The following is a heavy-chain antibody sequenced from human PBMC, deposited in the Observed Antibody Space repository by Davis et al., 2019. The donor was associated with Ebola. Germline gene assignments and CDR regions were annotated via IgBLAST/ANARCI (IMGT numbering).Heavy chain of an antibody. J-gene: IGHJ6*02. Sequence: GGSLRLSCAASGFTFSSYAMHWVRQAPGKGLEWVAVISYDGSNKYYADSVKGRFTISRDNSKNTLYLQMNSLRAEDTAVYYCARAMWPSPHDFWSGSPSRRMRYGMDVWGQGTTVTVSS. CDR1: GFTFSSYA. CDR3: ARAMWPSPHDFWSGSPSRRMRYGMDV. CDR2: ISYDGSNK. V-gene: IGHV3-30-3*01. D-gene: IGHD3-3*01.